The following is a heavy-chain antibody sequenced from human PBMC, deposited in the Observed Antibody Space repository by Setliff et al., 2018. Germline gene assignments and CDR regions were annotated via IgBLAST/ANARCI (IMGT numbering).Heavy chain of an antibody. CDR2: IYHSGST. CDR3: AKHRSYFDY. Sequence: PSETLSLTCTVSGYSISNDYFWGWIRQPPGKGLEWIGSIYHSGSTSYYPSPKSRVTISVDTSKNQFSLNLSSVTAADTAVYYCAKHRSYFDYWGQGTLVTVST. CDR1: GYSISNDYF. V-gene: IGHV4-38-2*02. J-gene: IGHJ4*02.